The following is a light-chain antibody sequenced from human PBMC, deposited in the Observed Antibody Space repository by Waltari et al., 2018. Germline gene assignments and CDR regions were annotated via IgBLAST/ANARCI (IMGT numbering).Light chain of an antibody. CDR3: SSYTSSNTVV. CDR2: DVT. Sequence: QSALTQPASVSGSPGQSITISCTGTSNDVDYNFVSWYQQHPGKAPKLIIYDVTKRPSGVSNRFSGSKSGNTASLTISGLQAEDEADYHCSSYTSSNTVVFGGGTKLTVL. V-gene: IGLV2-14*01. CDR1: SNDVDYNF. J-gene: IGLJ3*02.